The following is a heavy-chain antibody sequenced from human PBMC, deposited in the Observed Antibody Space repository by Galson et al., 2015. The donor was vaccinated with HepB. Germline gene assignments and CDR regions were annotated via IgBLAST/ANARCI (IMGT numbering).Heavy chain of an antibody. CDR1: GFTFSSYS. D-gene: IGHD4-17*01. CDR3: ARDPIPYGDYWVNWFDP. J-gene: IGHJ5*02. V-gene: IGHV3-48*02. CDR2: ISSSSSTI. Sequence: PRLSCAASGFTFSSYSMNWVRQAPGKGLEWVSYISSSSSTIYYADSVKGRFTISRDNAKNSLYLQMNSLRDEDTAVYYCARDPIPYGDYWVNWFDPWGQGTLVTVSS.